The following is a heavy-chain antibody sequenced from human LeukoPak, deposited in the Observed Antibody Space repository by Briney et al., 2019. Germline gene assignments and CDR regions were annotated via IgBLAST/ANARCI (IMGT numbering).Heavy chain of an antibody. V-gene: IGHV4-39*01. J-gene: IGHJ5*02. Sequence: PSETLSLTCTVSGGSISSSSYYGGWIRQPPGKGLEWIGSIYYSGSTYYNPSLKSRVTISVDTSKNQFSLKLSSVTAADTAVYYCARLKSPPSRGWFDPWGQGTLVTVSS. CDR1: GGSISSSSYY. CDR3: ARLKSPPSRGWFDP. CDR2: IYYSGST.